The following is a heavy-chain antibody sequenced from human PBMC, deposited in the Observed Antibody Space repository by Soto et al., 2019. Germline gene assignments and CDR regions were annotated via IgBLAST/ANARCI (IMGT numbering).Heavy chain of an antibody. Sequence: GGSLRLSCAASGFTFSSYGMHWVRQAPGKGLEWVAVISYDGSNKYYADSVKGRFTISRDNSKNTLYLQMNSLRAEDTAVYYCAKNHYDSSGYYRTTAGNWFDPWGQGTLVTVSS. CDR2: ISYDGSNK. V-gene: IGHV3-30*18. J-gene: IGHJ5*02. D-gene: IGHD3-22*01. CDR1: GFTFSSYG. CDR3: AKNHYDSSGYYRTTAGNWFDP.